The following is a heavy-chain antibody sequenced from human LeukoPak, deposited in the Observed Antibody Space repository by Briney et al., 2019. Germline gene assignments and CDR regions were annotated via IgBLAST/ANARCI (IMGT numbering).Heavy chain of an antibody. CDR2: ISISSSYI. CDR1: GFTFSSYS. D-gene: IGHD3-10*01. J-gene: IGHJ4*02. V-gene: IGHV3-21*01. CDR3: ARDAYGSGSYGVFDY. Sequence: PGRSLRLSCAASGFTFSSYSMNWVRQAPGKGLEWVSSISISSSYIYYADSVKGRFTISRDNAKNSLYLQMNSLRAEDTAVYYCARDAYGSGSYGVFDYWGQGTLVTVSS.